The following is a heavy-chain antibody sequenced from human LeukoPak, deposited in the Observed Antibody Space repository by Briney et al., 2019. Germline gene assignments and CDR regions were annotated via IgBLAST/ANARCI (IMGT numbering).Heavy chain of an antibody. J-gene: IGHJ6*03. CDR3: ARVDRGWLQFDYYYYMDV. CDR1: GFTFDDYG. D-gene: IGHD5-24*01. V-gene: IGHV3-20*04. CDR2: INWNGGST. Sequence: GGSLRLSCAASGFTFDDYGMSWVRHAPGKGLEWVSGINWNGGSTGYADSVKGRFTISRDNAKNSLYLQMNSLRAEDTALYYCARVDRGWLQFDYYYYMDVWGKGTTVTVSS.